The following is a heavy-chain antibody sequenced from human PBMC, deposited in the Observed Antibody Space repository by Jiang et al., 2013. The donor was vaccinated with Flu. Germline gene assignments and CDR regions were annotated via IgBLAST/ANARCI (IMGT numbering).Heavy chain of an antibody. CDR1: GYTFTNYG. J-gene: IGHJ4*02. CDR2: ISGYSANT. V-gene: IGHV1-18*01. Sequence: GAEVKKPGASVRVSCKASGYTFTNYGISWVRQAPGQGLEWMGWISGYSANTNYPQRLQGRLTMTTDTSTSTAYMELRSLRSDDTGVYYCARDHCAAGFCSPEDPYYDYWGQGTLVTVSS. CDR3: ARDHCAAGFCSPEDPYYDY. D-gene: IGHD2-15*01.